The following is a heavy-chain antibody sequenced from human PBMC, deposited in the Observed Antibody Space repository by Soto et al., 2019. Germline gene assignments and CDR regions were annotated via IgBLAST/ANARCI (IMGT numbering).Heavy chain of an antibody. CDR1: GYTFTSYY. D-gene: IGHD1-26*01. Sequence: GASVKVSCKASGYTFTSYYMHWVRQAPGQGLEWMGIINPSGGSTSYAQKFQGRVTMTRDTSTSTVYMELSSLRSEDTAVYYCARDPNESGGSYWGGYYSYGMDFWGQGTTVTLSS. V-gene: IGHV1-46*01. J-gene: IGHJ6*01. CDR2: INPSGGST. CDR3: ARDPNESGGSYWGGYYSYGMDF.